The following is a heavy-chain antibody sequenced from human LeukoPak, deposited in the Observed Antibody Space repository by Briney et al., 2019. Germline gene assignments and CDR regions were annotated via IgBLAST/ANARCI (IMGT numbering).Heavy chain of an antibody. CDR2: IYSGGST. CDR1: EFTVSSNY. CDR3: AREFSGDYDILTGYYEGNAFDY. Sequence: GGSLRLSCAASEFTVSSNYMSWVRQAPGKGLEWVSVIYSGGSTYYADSVKGRFTISRDNSKNTLYLQMNSLRAEDTAVYYCAREFSGDYDILTGYYEGNAFDYWGQGTLVTVSS. D-gene: IGHD3-9*01. J-gene: IGHJ4*02. V-gene: IGHV3-66*01.